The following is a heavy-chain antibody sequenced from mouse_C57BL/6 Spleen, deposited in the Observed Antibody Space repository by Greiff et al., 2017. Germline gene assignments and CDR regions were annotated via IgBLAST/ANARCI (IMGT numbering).Heavy chain of an antibody. CDR2: INPNNGGT. CDR3: AREGWFP. Sequence: VQLKQSGPELVKPGASVKISCKASGYTFTDYYMNWVKQSHGKSLEWIGDINPNNGGTSYNQKFKGKATLTVDKSSSTAYMELRSLTSEDSAVYYCAREGWFPWGQGTLVTVSA. CDR1: GYTFTDYY. V-gene: IGHV1-26*01. J-gene: IGHJ3*01. D-gene: IGHD2-3*01.